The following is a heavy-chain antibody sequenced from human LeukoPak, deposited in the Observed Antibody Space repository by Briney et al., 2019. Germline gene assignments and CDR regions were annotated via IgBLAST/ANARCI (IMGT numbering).Heavy chain of an antibody. Sequence: SETLSLTCTVSGGSVSSSSYYWGWIRQPPGKGLEWIGSIYYSGSTYYNPSLKSRVTISVDTSKNQFSLKLSSVTAPDTAVYYCARLDTALVIHWRQGTLVTVSS. CDR1: GGSVSSSSYY. CDR2: IYYSGST. J-gene: IGHJ4*02. D-gene: IGHD5-18*01. V-gene: IGHV4-39*01. CDR3: ARLDTALVIH.